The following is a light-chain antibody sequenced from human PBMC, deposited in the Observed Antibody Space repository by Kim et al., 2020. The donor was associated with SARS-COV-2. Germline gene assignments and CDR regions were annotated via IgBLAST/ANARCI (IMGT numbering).Light chain of an antibody. J-gene: IGKJ4*01. CDR3: QEYYSTPPLN. Sequence: DIVMTQSPASLAVSLGERATINCTSSQSIFYSSNNKNYLAWYQQKPGQPPKLLIYWASTRESGVPDRFSGSGSGTDFTLTINNLQAEDVAVYYCQEYYSTPPLNFGGGTKVDIK. CDR2: WAS. CDR1: QSIFYSSNNKNY. V-gene: IGKV4-1*01.